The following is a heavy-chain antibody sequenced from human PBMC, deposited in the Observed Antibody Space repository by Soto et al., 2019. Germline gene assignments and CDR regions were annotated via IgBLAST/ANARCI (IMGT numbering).Heavy chain of an antibody. V-gene: IGHV4-39*01. J-gene: IGHJ4*02. CDR1: GSSINSSGYY. Sequence: QLQVQESGPGLVKPSETLSLTCTVSGSSINSSGYYWGWIRQPPGKGLEWIGSMFYGVSTYYNPSLKSRVTVSVDTSKNQFSRTLRSVTAADTAVYYCARLPSRHLVDYWGQGTLVTVSS. CDR2: MFYGVST. D-gene: IGHD3-3*02. CDR3: ARLPSRHLVDY.